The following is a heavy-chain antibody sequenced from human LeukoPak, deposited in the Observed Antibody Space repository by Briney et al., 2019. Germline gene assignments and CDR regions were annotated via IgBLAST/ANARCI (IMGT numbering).Heavy chain of an antibody. V-gene: IGHV4-39*01. Sequence: PSETLSLTCTVSGGSIGSTSYYCGWIRQPPGKGLEWIGSIYYSGRTYYNPSLKSRVTISVDTSKNQFSLKLSSVTAADTAVYYCAKHGGYDSSGYWFDPWGQGTLVTVSS. CDR1: GGSIGSTSYY. CDR2: IYYSGRT. D-gene: IGHD3-22*01. J-gene: IGHJ5*02. CDR3: AKHGGYDSSGYWFDP.